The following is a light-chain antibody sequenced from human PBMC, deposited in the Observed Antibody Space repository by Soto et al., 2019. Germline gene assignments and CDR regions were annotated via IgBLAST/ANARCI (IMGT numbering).Light chain of an antibody. V-gene: IGKV1-9*01. Sequence: IQLTQSPSSLSASVGDRVTITCQASQGISSYLAWYQQKPGKAPKLLIYAASTLQSGVPSRFSGSGSGTDFTLTISSLQPEDFATYYCQQLNSYLALTFGGGTKVEIK. J-gene: IGKJ4*01. CDR3: QQLNSYLALT. CDR1: QGISSY. CDR2: AAS.